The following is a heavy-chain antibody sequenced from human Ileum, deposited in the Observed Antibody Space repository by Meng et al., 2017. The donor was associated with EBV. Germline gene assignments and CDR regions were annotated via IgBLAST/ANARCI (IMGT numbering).Heavy chain of an antibody. D-gene: IGHD1-1*01. J-gene: IGHJ5*02. CDR1: GRSVTSGSYY. Sequence: QVQLQVPGRGSLQPSEPLSLTCTGSGRSVTSGSYYWSWIRQPPGEGLVWIGYIYYTGSTNYNPSLKSRVTISVDTSKNQFSLNLTSVTAADTAVYYCARGTGTTFAWGQGTLVTVSS. CDR3: ARGTGTTFA. CDR2: IYYTGST. V-gene: IGHV4-61*01.